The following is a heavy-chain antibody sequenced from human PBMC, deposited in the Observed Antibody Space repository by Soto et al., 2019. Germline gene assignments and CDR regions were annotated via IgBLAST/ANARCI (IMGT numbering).Heavy chain of an antibody. D-gene: IGHD3-10*01. CDR1: GGSFSGYY. Sequence: QVQLQQWGAGLLKPSETLSLTCAVYGGSFSGYYWSWIRQPPGKGLEWIGEINHSGSTNYNPSLKSRVTISVDTSKPQFSLTLSSVTAADTPVYYCARAHYGSGSYYPTSGYYYYGMDVWGQGTTVTVSS. CDR2: INHSGST. J-gene: IGHJ6*02. CDR3: ARAHYGSGSYYPTSGYYYYGMDV. V-gene: IGHV4-34*01.